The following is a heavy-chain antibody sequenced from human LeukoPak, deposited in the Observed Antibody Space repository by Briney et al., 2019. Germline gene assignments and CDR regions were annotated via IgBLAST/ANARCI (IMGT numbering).Heavy chain of an antibody. J-gene: IGHJ4*02. CDR1: GGSFSGYY. Sequence: PSETLSLTCAVYGGSFSGYYWSWIRQPPGKGLEWIGSICYSGSTYYNPSLKSRVTISVDTSRNQFSLKLSSVTAADTAVYYCARGGSRLTTAGDLDYWGQGTLVTVSS. CDR3: ARGGSRLTTAGDLDY. V-gene: IGHV4-34*01. CDR2: ICYSGST. D-gene: IGHD1-26*01.